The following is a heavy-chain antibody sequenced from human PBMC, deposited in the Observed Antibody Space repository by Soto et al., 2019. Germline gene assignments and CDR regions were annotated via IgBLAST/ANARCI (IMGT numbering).Heavy chain of an antibody. CDR3: VRHGRGGSCPIDY. Sequence: SETLSLTCSVSGGSITSSAYFWGWIRQPPGKGLEWIGNIHYSGTTYYHPSLRGRITISVDTSKNQFSLKLSSVTAPDTALYYCVRHGRGGSCPIDYWGQGALVTVSS. CDR2: IHYSGTT. D-gene: IGHD2-15*01. CDR1: GGSITSSAYF. V-gene: IGHV4-39*01. J-gene: IGHJ4*02.